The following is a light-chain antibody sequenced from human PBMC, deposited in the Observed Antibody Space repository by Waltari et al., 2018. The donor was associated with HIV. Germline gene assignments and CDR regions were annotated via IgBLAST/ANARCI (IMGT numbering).Light chain of an antibody. V-gene: IGLV1-40*01. Sequence: QSVLTQPHSVSGAPGPRVTISCTGSRSNIGAGSDVHWYPQLPGTAPKCLIYGNSNRPAGVPDRVSGSKSGTSASLAITGLQADDEADYDGQAFDSSRYIWVFGGGTKLTVL. CDR1: RSNIGAGSD. CDR3: QAFDSSRYIWV. CDR2: GNS. J-gene: IGLJ3*02.